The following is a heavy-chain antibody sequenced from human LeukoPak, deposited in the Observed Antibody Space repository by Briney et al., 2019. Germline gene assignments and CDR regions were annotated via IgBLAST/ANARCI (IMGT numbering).Heavy chain of an antibody. J-gene: IGHJ4*02. CDR1: GGTFSSYA. D-gene: IGHD3-10*01. V-gene: IGHV1-2*02. CDR2: INPNIGTT. Sequence: GASVKVSCKASGGTFSSYAISWVRQAPGQGLQWMGWINPNIGTTNYAQNFQGRVTMTRDASMSTAYMELSRLRSDDTAMYYCAREPITMIRGVFHLDSWGPGALVTVSS. CDR3: AREPITMIRGVFHLDS.